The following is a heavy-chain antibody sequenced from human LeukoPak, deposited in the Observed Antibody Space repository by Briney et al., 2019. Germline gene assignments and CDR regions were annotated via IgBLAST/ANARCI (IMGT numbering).Heavy chain of an antibody. Sequence: SQTLSLTCGISGDSVSSHGAAWNWIRQSPSRGLEWLGRTYYRSRWLNDYAVSVKSRITINPDTSKNQFSLQLSSVTPEDTAVYYCARVPPHQNHYYDSELPQFWFDPWGQGTLVTVSS. CDR1: GDSVSSHGAA. D-gene: IGHD3-22*01. CDR2: TYYRSRWLN. V-gene: IGHV6-1*01. J-gene: IGHJ5*02. CDR3: ARVPPHQNHYYDSELPQFWFDP.